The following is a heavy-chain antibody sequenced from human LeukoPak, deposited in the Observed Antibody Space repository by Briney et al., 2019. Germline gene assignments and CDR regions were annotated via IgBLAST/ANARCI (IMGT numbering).Heavy chain of an antibody. D-gene: IGHD5-18*01. CDR2: IKSKTDGGTT. V-gene: IGHV3-15*01. CDR1: GFTFSNVW. CDR3: TTYRYSSFGY. J-gene: IGHJ4*02. Sequence: PGGSLRLSCAASGFTFSNVWMSWVRQAPGKGLEWVGRIKSKTDGGTTDYAAPVKGRFTVSRDDSKSTLYLQMNSLTTEDTAVYYCTTYRYSSFGYWGQGTLVTVSS.